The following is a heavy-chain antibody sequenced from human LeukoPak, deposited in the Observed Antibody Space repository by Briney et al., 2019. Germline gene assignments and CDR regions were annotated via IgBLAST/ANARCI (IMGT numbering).Heavy chain of an antibody. CDR1: EFTFSNYG. J-gene: IGHJ4*02. CDR3: AKSWSRIVIPAAIDY. V-gene: IGHV3-30*02. D-gene: IGHD2-2*01. Sequence: PGGSLRLSCAASEFTFSNYGLHWVRQAPGKGLEWVAFIENDGSNTYYADPVKGRFTISRDDSKNTLYLQMNTLRAEDTAVYYCAKSWSRIVIPAAIDYWGQGTLVIVSS. CDR2: IENDGSNT.